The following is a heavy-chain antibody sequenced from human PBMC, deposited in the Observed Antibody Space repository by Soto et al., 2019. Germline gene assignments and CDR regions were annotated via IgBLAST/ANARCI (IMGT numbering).Heavy chain of an antibody. V-gene: IGHV1-2*02. CDR3: ARDLGSSSSLFDY. Sequence: QVQLVQSGAEVKKPGASVKVSCMASGYTFTGYYMHWVRQAPGQGLEWMGWINPNSGGTNYAQKFQGRVTMTRDTSISTAYMELSRLRSDDSAVYYCARDLGSSSSLFDYWGQGTLVTVSS. J-gene: IGHJ4*02. D-gene: IGHD6-6*01. CDR2: INPNSGGT. CDR1: GYTFTGYY.